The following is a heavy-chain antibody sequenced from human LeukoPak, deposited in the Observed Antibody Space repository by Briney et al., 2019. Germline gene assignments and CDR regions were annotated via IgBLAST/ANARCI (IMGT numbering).Heavy chain of an antibody. CDR1: GFTFSSYA. D-gene: IGHD2-2*01. Sequence: GGSLRLSCAASGFTFSSYAMSWVRQAPGKGLEWVGRIKSKTDGGTTDYAAPVKGRFAISRDDSKNTLYLQMNSLKTEDTAVYYCTTETVVPAAALDYWGQGTLVTVSS. CDR3: TTETVVPAAALDY. CDR2: IKSKTDGGTT. V-gene: IGHV3-15*01. J-gene: IGHJ4*02.